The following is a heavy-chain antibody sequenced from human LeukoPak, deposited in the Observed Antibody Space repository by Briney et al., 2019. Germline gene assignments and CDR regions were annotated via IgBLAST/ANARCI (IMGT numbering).Heavy chain of an antibody. CDR3: ARGVAAASTGY. CDR1: GGSISSYY. Sequence: SETLSLTCTVSGGSISSYYWSWIRQPPGKGLEWIGYIYYSGSTNYNPSLKSRVTISVDTSKNQFFLKLSSVTAADTAVYYCARGVAAASTGYWGQGTLVTVSS. CDR2: IYYSGST. V-gene: IGHV4-59*01. J-gene: IGHJ4*02. D-gene: IGHD6-13*01.